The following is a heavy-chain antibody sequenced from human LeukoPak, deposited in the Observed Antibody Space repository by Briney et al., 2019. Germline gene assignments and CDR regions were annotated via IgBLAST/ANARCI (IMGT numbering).Heavy chain of an antibody. V-gene: IGHV4-34*01. CDR1: GESFSGYY. CDR2: IDHSGST. J-gene: IGHJ4*02. Sequence: SETLSLTCAVYGESFSGYYWSWIRQPPGKGLEWIGEIDHSGSTNYNPSLKSRVTISVDTSRNQFSLYYCARLKPMIVLAYGFRPREGTTYCFDYWGQGTLVTVSS. CDR3: FRPREGTTYCFDY. D-gene: IGHD3-22*01.